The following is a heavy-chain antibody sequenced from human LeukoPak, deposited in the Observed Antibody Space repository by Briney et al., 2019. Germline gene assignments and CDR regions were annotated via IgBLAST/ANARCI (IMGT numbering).Heavy chain of an antibody. CDR3: ARDAPGSGSYDY. CDR1: GGSFSGYY. J-gene: IGHJ3*01. V-gene: IGHV4-34*09. D-gene: IGHD1-26*01. Sequence: SETLSLTCAVYGGSFSGYYWGWIRQPPGKGLEWIGEINHSGSTNYNPSLKSRVTISVDTSKNQFSLKLSSVTAADTAVYYCARDAPGSGSYDYWGQGTMVTVSS. CDR2: INHSGST.